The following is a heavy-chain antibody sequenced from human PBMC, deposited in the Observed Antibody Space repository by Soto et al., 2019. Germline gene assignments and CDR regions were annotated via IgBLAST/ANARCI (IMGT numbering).Heavy chain of an antibody. D-gene: IGHD1-26*01. J-gene: IGHJ4*02. V-gene: IGHV1-69*01. CDR2: IIPIFGTA. CDR3: ARDGGMHSGGIDY. Sequence: QVQLVQSGAEVKKPGSSVKVSCKASGGTFSSYSINWVRQAPGQGLEWMGEIIPIFGTANYAQKFQGRVTITADESTSTADRKLSSLRSEDTAVYYCARDGGMHSGGIDYWGQGTLVTVSS. CDR1: GGTFSSYS.